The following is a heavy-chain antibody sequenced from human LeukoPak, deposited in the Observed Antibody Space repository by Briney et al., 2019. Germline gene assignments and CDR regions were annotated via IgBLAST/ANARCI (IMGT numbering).Heavy chain of an antibody. D-gene: IGHD3-10*01. Sequence: GGSLRLSCAASGFTFSSYAMSWVRQAPGKGLEWVSAISGSGGGTYYADSVKGRFTISRDNSKNTLYLQMNSLRAEDTAVYYCAKDGEPLWFGESPPPFDYWGQGTLVTVSS. J-gene: IGHJ4*02. CDR3: AKDGEPLWFGESPPPFDY. CDR1: GFTFSSYA. V-gene: IGHV3-23*01. CDR2: ISGSGGGT.